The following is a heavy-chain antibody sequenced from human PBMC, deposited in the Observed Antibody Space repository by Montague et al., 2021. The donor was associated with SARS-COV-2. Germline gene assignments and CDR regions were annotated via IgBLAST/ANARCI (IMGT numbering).Heavy chain of an antibody. V-gene: IGHV4-39*01. CDR3: TTDTDWRGVDY. J-gene: IGHJ4*02. Sequence: SESLSLTRTVSGGAMNNIENVWGWIRQPPGKGLEWIGRVRGTGRTNYNPSLGSRITVSLDTSKSQFSLKLSSVTAAGTAVYYCTTDTDWRGVDYWGLGTLVTVSS. CDR1: GGAMNNIENV. D-gene: IGHD3/OR15-3a*01. CDR2: VRGTGRT.